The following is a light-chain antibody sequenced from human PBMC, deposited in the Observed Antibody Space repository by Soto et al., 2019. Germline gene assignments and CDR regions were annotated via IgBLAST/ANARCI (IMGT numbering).Light chain of an antibody. CDR3: QQFSSSRMYT. V-gene: IGKV3-20*01. CDR2: GAS. Sequence: EIVLTQSPGTLSLSPGERATLSCRSSQSVSSSYLAWYQQKPGQAPRLLIYGASSRATGIPDRFSGSGSETDFTLTISRLEPEDFAVYYCQQFSSSRMYTFGQGTKLEI. CDR1: QSVSSSY. J-gene: IGKJ2*01.